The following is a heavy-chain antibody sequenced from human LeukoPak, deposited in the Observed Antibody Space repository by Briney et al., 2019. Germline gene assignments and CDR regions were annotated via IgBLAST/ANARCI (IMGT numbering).Heavy chain of an antibody. Sequence: PGGSLRLSCAASGFTFSSYWMHWLRQAPGKGLVWVSHINGDGGTTSYADSVKGRFTISRDNAKNTVYLQMNSLRAEDTAVYYCAKGGSSSPRSTFDYWGQGTLLTVSS. CDR1: GFTFSSYW. D-gene: IGHD6-13*01. CDR3: AKGGSSSPRSTFDY. J-gene: IGHJ4*02. V-gene: IGHV3-74*01. CDR2: INGDGGTT.